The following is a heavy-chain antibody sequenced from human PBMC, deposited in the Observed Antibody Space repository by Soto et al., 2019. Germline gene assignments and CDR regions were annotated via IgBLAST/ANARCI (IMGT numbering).Heavy chain of an antibody. V-gene: IGHV1-3*01. D-gene: IGHD6-13*01. Sequence: ASVKVSCKASGYTFTCYAMYWVRQAPGQRLEWMGWINAGNGNTKYSQKFQGRVTITRDTSASTAYMELSSLRSEDTAVYYCARGGVIAAAGRSPIYYYYYYYMDVWGKGATVTVSS. CDR3: ARGGVIAAAGRSPIYYYYYYYMDV. CDR1: GYTFTCYA. CDR2: INAGNGNT. J-gene: IGHJ6*03.